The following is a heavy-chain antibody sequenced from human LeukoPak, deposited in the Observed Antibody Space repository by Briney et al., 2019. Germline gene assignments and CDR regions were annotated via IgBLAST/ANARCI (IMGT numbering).Heavy chain of an antibody. CDR3: AARSSGNPYF. D-gene: IGHD1-26*01. V-gene: IGHV3-7*03. J-gene: IGHJ4*02. Sequence: GGSLRLSCTASGLTLSNYWMIWVRQAPGEGVRWVAKIKQDGSEKYYVDSVKGRFTISRDNAENSLYLQMNSLRVEDTAVYYCAARSSGNPYFWGQGTLVTVSS. CDR1: GLTLSNYW. CDR2: IKQDGSEK.